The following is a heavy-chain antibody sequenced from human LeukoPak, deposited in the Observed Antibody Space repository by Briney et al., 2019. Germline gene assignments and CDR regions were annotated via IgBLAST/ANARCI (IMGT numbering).Heavy chain of an antibody. Sequence: SETLSLTCTVSGGSISSGGYYWSWIRQHPGKGLEWIGYIYYSGSTYYNPSLKSRVTISVDTSKNQFSLKLSSVTAADTAVYFCARDGTYYDFLTGYASAALDIWGQGTLVTVSS. CDR3: ARDGTYYDFLTGYASAALDI. D-gene: IGHD3-9*01. CDR2: IYYSGST. V-gene: IGHV4-31*03. CDR1: GGSISSGGYY. J-gene: IGHJ3*02.